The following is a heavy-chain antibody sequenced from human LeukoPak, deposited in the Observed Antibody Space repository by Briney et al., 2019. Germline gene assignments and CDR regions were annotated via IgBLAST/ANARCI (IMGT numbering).Heavy chain of an antibody. V-gene: IGHV1-8*01. D-gene: IGHD6-13*01. J-gene: IGHJ4*02. CDR3: ARGPRESGSSDY. Sequence: ASVKASCKTSGYRFTNFDINWVRQAPGQGLEWMGWMNPDNGNTGYAQKFQGRVSMSGDTSISTAFMVLSSLRSDDTAVYFCARGPRESGSSDYWGRGTLVTVSS. CDR2: MNPDNGNT. CDR1: GYRFTNFD.